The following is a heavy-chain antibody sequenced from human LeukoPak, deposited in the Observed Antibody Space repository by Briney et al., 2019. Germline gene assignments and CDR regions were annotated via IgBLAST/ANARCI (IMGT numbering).Heavy chain of an antibody. D-gene: IGHD3-22*01. Sequence: SVKVSCKASGYTFTSYAISWVRQAPGQGLEWMGGIIPIFGTANYAQKFQGRVTITADKSTSTAYMELSSLRSEDTAVYYCARVLHKRNYDSTTYYGYWGQGTLVTVSS. J-gene: IGHJ4*02. CDR2: IIPIFGTA. V-gene: IGHV1-69*06. CDR1: GYTFTSYA. CDR3: ARVLHKRNYDSTTYYGY.